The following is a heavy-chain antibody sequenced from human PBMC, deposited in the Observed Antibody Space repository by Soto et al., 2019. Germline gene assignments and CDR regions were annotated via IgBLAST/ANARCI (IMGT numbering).Heavy chain of an antibody. D-gene: IGHD6-19*01. Sequence: QVQLVQSGAEVKKPGASVKVSCKASGYTFTSYAMHWVRQAPGQRLEWMGWINAGNGNTKYSQKFQGRVTMTRETSASTAYMEMSSLRSEDTAVYYCARGYSSGWYDYWGQGTLVTVSS. CDR1: GYTFTSYA. V-gene: IGHV1-3*01. J-gene: IGHJ4*02. CDR2: INAGNGNT. CDR3: ARGYSSGWYDY.